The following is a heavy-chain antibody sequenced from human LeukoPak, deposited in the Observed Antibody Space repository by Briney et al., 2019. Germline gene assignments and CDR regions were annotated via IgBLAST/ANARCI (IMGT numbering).Heavy chain of an antibody. Sequence: GGSLRLSCAASGFTFSSYAMHWVRQAPGKGLEWVAFIRYDGSNKYYADSVKGRFTISRDNSKNTLYLQMNSLRAEDTAVYYCAKDLDSPNYDISLRVAFDIWGRGTMVTVSS. CDR3: AKDLDSPNYDISLRVAFDI. CDR2: IRYDGSNK. CDR1: GFTFSSYA. D-gene: IGHD3-9*01. V-gene: IGHV3-30*02. J-gene: IGHJ3*02.